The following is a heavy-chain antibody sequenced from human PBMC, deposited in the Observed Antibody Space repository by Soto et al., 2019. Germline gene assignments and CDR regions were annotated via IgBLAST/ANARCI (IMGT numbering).Heavy chain of an antibody. CDR3: ARRIYGSGND. Sequence: QLQVQESGPGLVKPSETLSLTCTVSGGSISSSKYYWGWIRQPPGKGLEWIGIVYRPGTTYYNPHTKSRVNISVATSKIPLSLKLSSVTATDTAVYYCARRIYGSGNDWGQGTLVTVSS. D-gene: IGHD3-10*01. CDR1: GGSISSSKYY. CDR2: VYRPGTT. V-gene: IGHV4-39*01. J-gene: IGHJ4*02.